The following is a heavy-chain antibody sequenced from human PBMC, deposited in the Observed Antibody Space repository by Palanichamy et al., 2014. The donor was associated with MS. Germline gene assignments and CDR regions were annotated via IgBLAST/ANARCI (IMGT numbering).Heavy chain of an antibody. CDR3: AKNGAATHENFDY. CDR2: ISYDGSNK. CDR1: GFTFSSYG. J-gene: IGHJ4*02. V-gene: IGHV3-30*18. Sequence: QVQLVGSGGGVVQPGRSLRLSCAASGFTFSSYGMHWVRQAPGKGLEWVAVISYDGSNKYYADSVKGRFTISRDNSKNTLYLQMNSLRAEDTAVYYCAKNGAATHENFDYWGQGTLVTVSS. D-gene: IGHD3-10*01.